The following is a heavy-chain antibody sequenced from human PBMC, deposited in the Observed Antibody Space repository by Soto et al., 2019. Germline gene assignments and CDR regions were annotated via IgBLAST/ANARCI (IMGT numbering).Heavy chain of an antibody. D-gene: IGHD2-2*01. CDR2: IYYSGTT. CDR3: ARCSLVVVPAPGFDP. V-gene: IGHV4-31*03. CDR1: GGSISSGGYY. Sequence: SETLSLTCTVSGGSISSGGYYWSWIRQHPGRGLEWIGYIYYSGTTYYNPSLKSRVTISVDTSKNQFSLKLSSVSAADTALYYCARCSLVVVPAPGFDPWGRGTLVTVSS. J-gene: IGHJ5*02.